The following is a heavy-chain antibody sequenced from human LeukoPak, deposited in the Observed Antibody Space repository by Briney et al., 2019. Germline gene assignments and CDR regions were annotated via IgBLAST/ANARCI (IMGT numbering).Heavy chain of an antibody. J-gene: IGHJ6*03. Sequence: MPSETLSLTCTVSGGSITNYYWTWIRQSPGKGLEWIGYVYHRGSDDFNPSSKSRVTISVDASLSQLSLNLRSVTAADTAVYFCARVFTRNRGDYYYYMDVWGKGIKVTVSS. CDR1: GGSITNYY. V-gene: IGHV4-59*01. D-gene: IGHD1-1*01. CDR2: VYHRGSD. CDR3: ARVFTRNRGDYYYYMDV.